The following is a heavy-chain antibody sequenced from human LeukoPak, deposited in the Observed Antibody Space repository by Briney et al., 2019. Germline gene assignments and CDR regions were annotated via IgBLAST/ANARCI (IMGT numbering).Heavy chain of an antibody. J-gene: IGHJ4*02. CDR2: IWYDRSNK. D-gene: IGHD3-10*01. CDR3: ARDYDYYGSGS. Sequence: PGGSLRLSCAASGFTFSSYGMHWVRQAPGKGLEWVAVIWYDRSNKYYADSVKGRFTISRDNSKNTLYLQMNSLRAEDTAVYYCARDYDYYGSGSWGQGTLVTVSS. V-gene: IGHV3-33*01. CDR1: GFTFSSYG.